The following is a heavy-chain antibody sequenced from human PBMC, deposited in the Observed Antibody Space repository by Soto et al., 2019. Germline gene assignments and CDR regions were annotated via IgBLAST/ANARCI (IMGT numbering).Heavy chain of an antibody. CDR1: GFTFDDYA. CDR2: ISWNSGSI. V-gene: IGHV3-9*01. Sequence: PGGSLRLSCAASGFTFDDYAMHWVRQAPGKGLEWVSGISWNSGSIGYADSVKGRFTISRDNAKNSLYLQMNSLRAEDTALYYCAKDHEQPEHLHHCCGQGTLVTVST. CDR3: AKDHEQPEHLHHC. D-gene: IGHD4-4*01. J-gene: IGHJ4*02.